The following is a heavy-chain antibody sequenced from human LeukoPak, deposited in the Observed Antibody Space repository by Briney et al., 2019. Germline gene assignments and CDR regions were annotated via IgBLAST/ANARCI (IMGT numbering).Heavy chain of an antibody. V-gene: IGHV1-69*06. CDR1: GGTFSSYA. J-gene: IGHJ6*04. D-gene: IGHD6-13*01. Sequence: SVKVSCKASGGTFSSYAISWVRQAPGQGLEWMGGIIPIFGTANYAQKFQGRVTITADKSTSTAYMELNSLRSEDTAVYYCASHSGVPTAAGTGYYYYGMDVWGKGTTVTVSS. CDR2: IIPIFGTA. CDR3: ASHSGVPTAAGTGYYYYGMDV.